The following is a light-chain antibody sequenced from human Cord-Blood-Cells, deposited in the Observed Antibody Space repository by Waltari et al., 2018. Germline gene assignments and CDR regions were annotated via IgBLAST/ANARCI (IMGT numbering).Light chain of an antibody. J-gene: IGKJ2*01. Sequence: DIVLTQSPGTLYLSPGERAALACRASPSVSSSYLAWYQQKPGQAPRLLIYGASRRATRIPDRFSGSGSGTDFTLTISRLGPEDFAGYYCQQDGSAPQTFGQGTKLEIK. V-gene: IGKV3-20*01. CDR3: QQDGSAPQT. CDR1: PSVSSSY. CDR2: GAS.